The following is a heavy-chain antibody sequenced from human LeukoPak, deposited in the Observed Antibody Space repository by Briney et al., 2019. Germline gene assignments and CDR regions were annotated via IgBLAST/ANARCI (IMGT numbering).Heavy chain of an antibody. D-gene: IGHD4-11*01. CDR1: GGSISSGDYY. CDR2: IYYSGST. V-gene: IGHV4-30-4*08. J-gene: IGHJ3*02. CDR3: ARVTRWADDAFDI. Sequence: PSQTLSLTCTVSGGSISSGDYYWSWIRQPPGKGLEWIGYIYYSGSTYYNPSLKSRVTISVDTSKNQFSLKLSSVTAADTAVYYCARVTRWADDAFDIWGQGTMVTVSS.